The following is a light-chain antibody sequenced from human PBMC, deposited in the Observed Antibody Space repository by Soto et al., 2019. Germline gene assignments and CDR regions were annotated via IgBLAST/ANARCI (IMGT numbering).Light chain of an antibody. CDR2: KAS. Sequence: DIQRTQSPSSLSASVFHTLTITCRASQSVSFWLGWYQQKPGKAPKLLIYKASTLESGVPSRFSGGGFGTEFTLTISSLQPDDYATYYCQQYQTFWTFGQGTKVDIK. CDR1: QSVSFW. V-gene: IGKV1-5*03. CDR3: QQYQTFWT. J-gene: IGKJ1*01.